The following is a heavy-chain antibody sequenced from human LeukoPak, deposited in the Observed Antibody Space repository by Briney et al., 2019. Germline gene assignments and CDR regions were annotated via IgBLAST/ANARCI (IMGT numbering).Heavy chain of an antibody. D-gene: IGHD6-13*01. CDR2: IYYSGST. Sequence: SETLSLTCTVSGGSISSSSYYWGWIRQPPGKGLEWIGSIYYSGSTYYNPSLKSRVTISVDKSKNQFSLKLSSVTAADTAVYYCARGYSSSWYLSEWFDPWGQGTLVTVSS. CDR3: ARGYSSSWYLSEWFDP. V-gene: IGHV4-39*07. CDR1: GGSISSSSYY. J-gene: IGHJ5*02.